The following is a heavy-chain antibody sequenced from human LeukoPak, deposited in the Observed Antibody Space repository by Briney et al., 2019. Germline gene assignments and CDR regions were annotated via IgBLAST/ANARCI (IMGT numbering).Heavy chain of an antibody. D-gene: IGHD2-2*01. V-gene: IGHV3-74*01. CDR3: TRDHITSWQIDF. CDR1: GFTFSSYW. CDR2: INTDGSST. Sequence: GGSLRLSCAASGFTFSSYWMHWVRQAPGKGLVWVSRINTDGSSTSYADSVKGRFTISRDNAKNTLYLQMNSLRVEDTAVYYCTRDHITSWQIDFRGQEPWSPSLQ. J-gene: IGHJ4*01.